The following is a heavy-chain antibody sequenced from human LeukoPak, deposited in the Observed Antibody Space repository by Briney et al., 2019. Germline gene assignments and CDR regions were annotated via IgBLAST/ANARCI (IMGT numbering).Heavy chain of an antibody. CDR3: VRDGDHKLGY. Sequence: GGSLRLSCAASGFTFSSYIMNWVRQAPGKGLEWVSSISSSSSYIYYADSVKGRFTISRDNAKNSLYLQMNSLRAEDTAVYYCVRDGDHKLGYWGQGTLVTVSS. J-gene: IGHJ4*02. CDR1: GFTFSSYI. D-gene: IGHD7-27*01. V-gene: IGHV3-21*01. CDR2: ISSSSSYI.